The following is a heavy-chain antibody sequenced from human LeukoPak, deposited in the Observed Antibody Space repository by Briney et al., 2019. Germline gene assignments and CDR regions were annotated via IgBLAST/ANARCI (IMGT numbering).Heavy chain of an antibody. V-gene: IGHV4-30-2*01. CDR3: APLGYCSGGSCPSHYGMDV. Sequence: SETLSLTCAVSGGSISSGGYSWSWIRQPPGKGLEWIGYIYHSGSTYYNPSLKGRVTISVDTSKNQFSLKLSSVTAADTAVYYCAPLGYCSGGSCPSHYGMDVWGQGTTVTVSS. J-gene: IGHJ6*02. D-gene: IGHD2-15*01. CDR1: GGSISSGGYS. CDR2: IYHSGST.